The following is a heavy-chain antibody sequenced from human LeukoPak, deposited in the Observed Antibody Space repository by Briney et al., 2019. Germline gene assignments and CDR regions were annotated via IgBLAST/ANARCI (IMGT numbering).Heavy chain of an antibody. CDR1: GLAVNSNY. CDR2: IYSGGST. V-gene: IGHV3-53*01. CDR3: ARVTGIAVVS. J-gene: IGHJ5*02. D-gene: IGHD6-19*01. Sequence: PGGSLRLSCAASGLAVNSNYMSWVRQAPGKGLEWVSVIYSGGSTYYADSVKGRFTISRDNSKNTLYLQMNSLRAEDTAVYYCARVTGIAVVSWGQGTLVTVSS.